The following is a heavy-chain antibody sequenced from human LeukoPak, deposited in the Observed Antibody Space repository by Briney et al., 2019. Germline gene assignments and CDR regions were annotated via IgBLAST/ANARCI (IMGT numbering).Heavy chain of an antibody. Sequence: GGSLRLSCAASGFTFSSYWMSWVRQAPGKGLEWVANIKQDGSEKYYVDSVKGRLTISRDNAKNSLYLQMNSLRPDDTAVYYCGKPGYSNYIDFWGQGTLVTVSS. V-gene: IGHV3-7*01. CDR1: GFTFSSYW. CDR2: IKQDGSEK. J-gene: IGHJ4*02. D-gene: IGHD4-11*01. CDR3: GKPGYSNYIDF.